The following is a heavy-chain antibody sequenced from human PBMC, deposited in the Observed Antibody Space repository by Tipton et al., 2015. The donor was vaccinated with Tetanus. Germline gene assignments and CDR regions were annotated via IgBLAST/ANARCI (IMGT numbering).Heavy chain of an antibody. J-gene: IGHJ4*02. CDR2: VSGSGGNK. CDR3: AKDYSQVWLHKVAYY. Sequence: SLRLSCAASGFTFSSYAMRWVRQAPGKGLEWVSAVSGSGGNKYYADSVKGRFTISRDNSKNTLYLQMNSLRAEDTAVYYCAKDYSQVWLHKVAYYWGQATLGTGSS. V-gene: IGHV3-23*01. D-gene: IGHD5-18*01. CDR1: GFTFSSYA.